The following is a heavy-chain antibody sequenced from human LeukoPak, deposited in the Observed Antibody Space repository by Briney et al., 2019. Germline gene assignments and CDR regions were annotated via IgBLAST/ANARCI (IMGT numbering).Heavy chain of an antibody. CDR1: GFTFRKYW. Sequence: GGSLRLSCAASGFTFRKYWMHWVRQARGKGLVWVAHIHNDGDGPTYADSVKGRFTISRDNAKNTLYLQMNSLRAEDTAVYYCARDRPHNWFDPWGQGTLVTVSS. CDR3: ARDRPHNWFDP. V-gene: IGHV3-74*01. J-gene: IGHJ5*02. CDR2: IHNDGDGP.